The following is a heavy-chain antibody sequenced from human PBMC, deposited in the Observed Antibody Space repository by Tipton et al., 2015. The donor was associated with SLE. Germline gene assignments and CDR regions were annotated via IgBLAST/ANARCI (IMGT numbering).Heavy chain of an antibody. D-gene: IGHD5-12*01. CDR1: GGSIGNYF. Sequence: TLSLTCTVSGGSIGNYFWSWIRQPPGKGVEWIGFASYSGSTNYNPSLNSRLTMSIDTSNYKFSLRLISVTAADTATYYCARGGGYSGFGGTFDYWGQGALVTVSS. V-gene: IGHV4-59*12. J-gene: IGHJ4*02. CDR3: ARGGGYSGFGGTFDY. CDR2: ASYSGST.